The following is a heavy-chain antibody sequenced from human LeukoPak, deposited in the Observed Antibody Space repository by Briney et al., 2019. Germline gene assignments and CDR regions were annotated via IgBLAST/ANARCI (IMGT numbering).Heavy chain of an antibody. CDR2: IRSKAYGGTT. CDR1: GFSFSGYG. Sequence: GGSLRLSCAVSGFSFSGYGMSWVRQAPGKGLEWVAFIRSKAYGGTTEYAASVKGRFTISRDDSKSVAYLQMNSLKTEDTAVYYCTRDLCSSTSCYAPFDYWGQGTLVTVSS. J-gene: IGHJ4*02. CDR3: TRDLCSSTSCYAPFDY. D-gene: IGHD2-2*01. V-gene: IGHV3-49*04.